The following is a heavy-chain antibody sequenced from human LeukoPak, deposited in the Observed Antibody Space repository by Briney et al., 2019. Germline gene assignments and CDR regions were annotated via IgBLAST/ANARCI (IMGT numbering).Heavy chain of an antibody. Sequence: GGSLRLSCAASGFTFSVHEMNWVSQAPGKWLEWLSYISDSGRTIYYADSVDGRFTISRDNTKNSLFLQMNSLRVEDTAVYFCARGSHYFDFWGQGTPVTVSS. J-gene: IGHJ4*02. CDR1: GFTFSVHE. D-gene: IGHD6-6*01. CDR3: ARGSHYFDF. CDR2: ISDSGRTI. V-gene: IGHV3-48*03.